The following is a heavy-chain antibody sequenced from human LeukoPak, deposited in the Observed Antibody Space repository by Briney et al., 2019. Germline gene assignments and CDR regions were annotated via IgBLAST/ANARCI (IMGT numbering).Heavy chain of an antibody. Sequence: PSETLSLTCTVSGGSISSSSYYWGWIRQPPGKGLEWIGSIYYSGSTYYNPSLKSRVTISVDTSKNQFSLKLSSVTAADTAVYYCARSRVEWLSLYDAFDIWGQGTMVTVSS. CDR1: GGSISSSSYY. CDR3: ARSRVEWLSLYDAFDI. J-gene: IGHJ3*02. CDR2: IYYSGST. V-gene: IGHV4-39*07. D-gene: IGHD3-3*01.